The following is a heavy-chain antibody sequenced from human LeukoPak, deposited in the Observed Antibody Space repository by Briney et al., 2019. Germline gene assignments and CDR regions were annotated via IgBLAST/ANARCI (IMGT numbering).Heavy chain of an antibody. Sequence: VASVKVSCKASGYTFTDYYINWVRQAPGQGLEWMGWMSPDSGDTGYAHKFQGRVTITRNTSITTAYMEPRSPTFEDTAVYYCARVRLRNGYNWFDPWGQGTLVTVSS. D-gene: IGHD3-3*01. V-gene: IGHV1-8*03. CDR2: MSPDSGDT. CDR3: ARVRLRNGYNWFDP. CDR1: GYTFTDYY. J-gene: IGHJ5*02.